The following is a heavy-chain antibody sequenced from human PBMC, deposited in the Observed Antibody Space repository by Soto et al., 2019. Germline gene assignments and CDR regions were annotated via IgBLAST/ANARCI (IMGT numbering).Heavy chain of an antibody. CDR2: IVVGSGHT. D-gene: IGHD6-13*01. J-gene: IGHJ6*02. Sequence: SVNVYWKAAGFAFSSSAVQWVRQARGQRLEWIGWIVVGSGHTNYAQKFQERVTITRDMSTSTAYMELSSLRSEDTAVYYCAATIIAAPGTGYYYGLDVWGQGTTVTVSS. CDR1: GFAFSSSA. V-gene: IGHV1-58*01. CDR3: AATIIAAPGTGYYYGLDV.